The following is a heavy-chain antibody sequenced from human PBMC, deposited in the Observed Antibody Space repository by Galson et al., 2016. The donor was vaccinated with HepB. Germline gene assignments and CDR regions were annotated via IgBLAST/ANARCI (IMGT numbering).Heavy chain of an antibody. CDR3: AKDLTSGRGDLANVDF. CDR1: GFTFDDYA. D-gene: IGHD3-16*01. J-gene: IGHJ4*02. Sequence: SLRLSCATSGFTFDDYAMHWVRQPPGKGLEWVSGISWNSVYIAYAESVKGRFTISRDNAKNSLYLQMNSLRVEDTAFYYCAKDLTSGRGDLANVDFWGQGTLVTVSS. V-gene: IGHV3-9*01. CDR2: ISWNSVYI.